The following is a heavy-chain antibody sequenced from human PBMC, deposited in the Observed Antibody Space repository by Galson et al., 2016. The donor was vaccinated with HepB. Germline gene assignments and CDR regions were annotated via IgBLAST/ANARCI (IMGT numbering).Heavy chain of an antibody. CDR3: TAGPPPAAMAFDH. J-gene: IGHJ4*02. CDR1: GFTFSHTW. V-gene: IGHV3-15*01. Sequence: SLRLSCAASGFTFSHTWMSWVRQSPGKGLEWVGRIKTKTDGGATDYAAPVKGRFIISRDDSKNTLHLQINSLKPEDTAVYYCTAGPPPAAMAFDHWGQGTLVTVSS. CDR2: IKTKTDGGAT. D-gene: IGHD2-2*01.